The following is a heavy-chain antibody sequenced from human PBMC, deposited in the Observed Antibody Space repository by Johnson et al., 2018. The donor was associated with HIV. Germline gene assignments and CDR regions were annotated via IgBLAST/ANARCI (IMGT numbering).Heavy chain of an antibody. CDR2: INSDGSST. CDR1: GFTFSSYW. CDR3: ARDDIRDGKSFDI. J-gene: IGHJ3*02. Sequence: EVQLVESGGGLVQPGGSLRLSCAASGFTFSSYWMHWVRQAPGKGLVWVSRINSDGSSTSYADSVKGRFTISRDNAKNTLYLQMNRMRAEDTAVYYCARDDIRDGKSFDICGQVTMVTISS. V-gene: IGHV3-74*01.